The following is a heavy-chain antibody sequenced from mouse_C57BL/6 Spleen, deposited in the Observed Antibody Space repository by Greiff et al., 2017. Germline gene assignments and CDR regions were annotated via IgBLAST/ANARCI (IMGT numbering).Heavy chain of an antibody. CDR3: ARWSTGGGFAY. CDR1: GYTFTSYW. Sequence: QVHVKQPGAELVKPGASVKLSCKASGYTFTSYWMQWVKQRPGQGLEGIGEIDPSDSYTNYNQKFKGKAKLTVDTSSSTAYMQRSSLTSEDSAGYYCARWSTGGGFAYWGQGTLVTVSA. V-gene: IGHV1-50*01. CDR2: IDPSDSYT. D-gene: IGHD4-1*02. J-gene: IGHJ3*01.